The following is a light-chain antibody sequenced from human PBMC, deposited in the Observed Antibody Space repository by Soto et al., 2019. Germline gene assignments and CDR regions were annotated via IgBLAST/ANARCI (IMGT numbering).Light chain of an antibody. J-gene: IGKJ4*01. CDR1: QGVCRF. V-gene: IGKV3-11*01. CDR3: QQRGGWPLT. Sequence: EIVLTQSPATLSLSPWERAALSCRASQGVCRFLAWYQQKPGQAPRLLIYDASNRATGIPARFSGSGSETDFTLAIDNLEPEDFAVYYCQQRGGWPLTFGGGTKVEIK. CDR2: DAS.